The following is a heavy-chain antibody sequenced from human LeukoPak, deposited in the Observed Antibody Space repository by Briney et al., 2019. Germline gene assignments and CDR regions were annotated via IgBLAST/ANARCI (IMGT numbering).Heavy chain of an antibody. CDR1: GFTFSSYS. CDR3: ARWARDYFDY. D-gene: IGHD1-26*01. Sequence: KPGGSLRLSCAASGFTFSSYSMNWVRQSPGKGLEWVSFISNSETYTYYADAVRGRFTISRDNAKNSLYLQMNSLRAEDTAVYYCARWARDYFDYWGQGTLVTVSS. J-gene: IGHJ4*02. CDR2: ISNSETYT. V-gene: IGHV3-21*01.